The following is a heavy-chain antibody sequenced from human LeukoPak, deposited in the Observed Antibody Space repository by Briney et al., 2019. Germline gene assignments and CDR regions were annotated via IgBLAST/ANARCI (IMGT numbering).Heavy chain of an antibody. D-gene: IGHD2-15*01. CDR1: GFTFDEYA. CDR2: SSGDGTTT. V-gene: IGHV3-43*02. Sequence: GGSLRLSCAASGFTFDEYAMHRVRQAPGKGLEWVSLSSGDGTTTYYADSVKGRFTISRDNSKNSLYLQMNSLRTEDTALYYCAKDIDGDCSGGTCFPGPFDYWGQGTLVTVSS. J-gene: IGHJ4*02. CDR3: AKDIDGDCSGGTCFPGPFDY.